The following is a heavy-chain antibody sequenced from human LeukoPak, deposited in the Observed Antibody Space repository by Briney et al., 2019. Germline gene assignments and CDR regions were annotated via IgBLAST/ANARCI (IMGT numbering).Heavy chain of an antibody. CDR3: VRDMGDY. V-gene: IGHV4-59*01. CDR2: IYYSGST. J-gene: IGHJ4*02. D-gene: IGHD3-10*01. Sequence: PSETLSLTCSVSGGSISSYYWSWIRQPPGKGLEWIGYIYYSGSTKYNPSLKSRVTISVDTSKNQFSLKLSSVTAADMAVYYCVRDMGDYWGRGTLVTVSA. CDR1: GGSISSYY.